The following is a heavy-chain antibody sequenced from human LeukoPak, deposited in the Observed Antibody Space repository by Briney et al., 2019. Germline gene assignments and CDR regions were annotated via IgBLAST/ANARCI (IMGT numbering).Heavy chain of an antibody. CDR3: ARMDRGAYNSPYYFDY. CDR1: GFTFNSYS. D-gene: IGHD5-24*01. Sequence: GGSVRLSCAASGFTFNSYSMNWVRHTPGKGLQWVSYISSSGTTIYYADSVKRRFTISRDNVKNSLYLQMDSLRDEDTAIYYCARMDRGAYNSPYYFDYWGQGTLVTVSS. J-gene: IGHJ4*02. V-gene: IGHV3-48*02. CDR2: ISSSGTTI.